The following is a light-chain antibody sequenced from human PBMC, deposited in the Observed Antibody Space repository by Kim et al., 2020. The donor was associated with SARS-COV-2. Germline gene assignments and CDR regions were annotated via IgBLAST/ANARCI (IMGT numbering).Light chain of an antibody. CDR2: AAS. CDR1: QSISAW. Sequence: ASVEDRVTITCRARQSISAWFAWCQQKPGKAPKLLIYAASSLQSGVPSRFSGSRYGTDFTLPISSLQPQDFAHYYCQQANSFPFTFGPGTKVDIK. V-gene: IGKV1-12*01. CDR3: QQANSFPFT. J-gene: IGKJ3*01.